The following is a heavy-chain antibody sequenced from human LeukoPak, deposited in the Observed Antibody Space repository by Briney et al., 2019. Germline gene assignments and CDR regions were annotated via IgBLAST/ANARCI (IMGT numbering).Heavy chain of an antibody. CDR3: ARGFYSSGPNY. CDR1: GGSISSGGYY. CDR2: IYYSGST. J-gene: IGHJ4*02. V-gene: IGHV4-31*03. Sequence: PSETLSLTCTVSGGSISSGGYYWSWIRQHPGKGLEWIGYIYYSGSTYYNPSLKSRVTISVDTSKNQFSLKLSSVTAADTAVYYCARGFYSSGPNYWGQGTLVTVSS. D-gene: IGHD6-19*01.